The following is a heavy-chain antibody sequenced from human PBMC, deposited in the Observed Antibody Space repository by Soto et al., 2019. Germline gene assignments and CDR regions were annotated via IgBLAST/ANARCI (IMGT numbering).Heavy chain of an antibody. J-gene: IGHJ3*02. CDR3: AHLMITFGGVIGDDAFDI. D-gene: IGHD3-16*02. CDR2: IYWDDDK. CDR1: GFSLSARGVG. Sequence: QITLKESGPTLVKPTQTLTLTCTFSGFSLSARGVGVGWIRQPPGKALEWLAVIYWDDDKRYSPSLKSRLTITKDTSQNQVVLAMTNMDPVDTATYYCAHLMITFGGVIGDDAFDIWGQGTMVTVSS. V-gene: IGHV2-5*02.